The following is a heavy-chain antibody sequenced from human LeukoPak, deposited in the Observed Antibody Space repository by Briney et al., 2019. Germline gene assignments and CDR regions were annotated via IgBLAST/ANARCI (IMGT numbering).Heavy chain of an antibody. CDR3: AKVQRVWFGELLFAPFDY. CDR2: ISYDGSNK. V-gene: IGHV3-30*18. CDR1: GFTFSSYG. D-gene: IGHD3-10*01. Sequence: PGGSLRLSCAASGFTFSSYGMHWVRQAPGKGLEWVAVISYDGSNKYYADSVKGRFTISRDNSKNTLYLQMNSQRAEDTAVYYCAKVQRVWFGELLFAPFDYWGQGTLVTVSS. J-gene: IGHJ4*02.